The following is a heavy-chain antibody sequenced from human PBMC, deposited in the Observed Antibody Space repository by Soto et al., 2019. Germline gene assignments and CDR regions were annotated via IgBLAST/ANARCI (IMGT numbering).Heavy chain of an antibody. D-gene: IGHD3-10*01. J-gene: IGHJ6*02. CDR3: ARDRRRYYGSGSSYYYYGMDV. CDR1: GGSISSYY. V-gene: IGHV4-59*01. Sequence: SETLSLTCTVSGGSISSYYWSWIRQPPGKGLEWIGYIYYGGSTNYNPSLKSRVTISVDTSKNQFSLKLSSVTAADTAVYYCARDRRRYYGSGSSYYYYGMDVWGQGTTVTVSS. CDR2: IYYGGST.